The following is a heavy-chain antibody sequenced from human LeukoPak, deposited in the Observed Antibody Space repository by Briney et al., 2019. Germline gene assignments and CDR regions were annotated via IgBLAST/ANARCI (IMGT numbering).Heavy chain of an antibody. J-gene: IGHJ4*02. CDR1: GFTFSSYA. D-gene: IGHD1-26*01. Sequence: PGGSLRLSCAASGFTFSSYAMTWVRQAPGKGLEWVSTISGSGVRTYYADSVMGRFTIFRDNSKNTLYLQMNSLRAEDTALYYCAKDLVGAWDYWGQGTLVTVSS. CDR3: AKDLVGAWDY. CDR2: ISGSGVRT. V-gene: IGHV3-23*01.